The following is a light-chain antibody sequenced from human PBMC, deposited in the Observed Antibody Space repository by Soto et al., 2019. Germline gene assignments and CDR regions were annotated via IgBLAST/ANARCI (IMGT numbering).Light chain of an antibody. Sequence: ENVLAQSPGTVSLSPGERATLSCRASQTVSSYLTWYQQRPGQAPRLLISGASRRATGIPDRFSGSGSGTDFTLTISRLEPEDFALYYCQQYGTSPITFGQGTRLEIK. J-gene: IGKJ5*01. CDR3: QQYGTSPIT. V-gene: IGKV3-20*01. CDR1: QTVSSY. CDR2: GAS.